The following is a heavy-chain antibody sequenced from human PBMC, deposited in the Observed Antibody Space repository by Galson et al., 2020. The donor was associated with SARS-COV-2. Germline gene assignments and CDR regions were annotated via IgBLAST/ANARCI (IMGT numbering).Heavy chain of an antibody. Sequence: GESLKISCAAYGFTFSSYGMHWVRQAPGKGLEWVAFIRYDGSNKYYADSVKGRFTISRDNSKNTLYLQMNSLRAEDTAVYYCAKDYGGNSDWFDPWGQGTLVTVSS. CDR1: GFTFSSYG. J-gene: IGHJ5*02. CDR3: AKDYGGNSDWFDP. V-gene: IGHV3-30*02. CDR2: IRYDGSNK. D-gene: IGHD4-17*01.